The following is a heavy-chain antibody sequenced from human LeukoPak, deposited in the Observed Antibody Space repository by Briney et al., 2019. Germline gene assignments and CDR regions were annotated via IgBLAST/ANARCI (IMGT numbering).Heavy chain of an antibody. J-gene: IGHJ4*02. CDR1: GYTFTGYY. Sequence: ASVKVSCKASGYTFTGYYMHWVRQAPGQGLEWMGWINPNSGGTNYAQKFQGRVTMTRDTSISTAYMELSRLRSDDTAVYYCARDLSWELLSAEFHYWGQGTLVTVSS. V-gene: IGHV1-2*02. D-gene: IGHD1-26*01. CDR2: INPNSGGT. CDR3: ARDLSWELLSAEFHY.